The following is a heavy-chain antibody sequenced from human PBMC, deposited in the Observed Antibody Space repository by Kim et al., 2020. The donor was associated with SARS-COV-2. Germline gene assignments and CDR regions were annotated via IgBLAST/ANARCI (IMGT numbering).Heavy chain of an antibody. V-gene: IGHV4-34*01. J-gene: IGHJ4*02. CDR3: ARGLRSPDSSSTASVDY. D-gene: IGHD6-13*01. CDR1: GGSFSGYY. Sequence: SETLSLTCAVYGGSFSGYYWSWIRQPPGKGLEWIGEINHSGSTNYNPSLKSRVTISVDTSKNQFSLKLSSVTAADTAVYYCARGLRSPDSSSTASVDYWGQGTLVTVSS. CDR2: INHSGST.